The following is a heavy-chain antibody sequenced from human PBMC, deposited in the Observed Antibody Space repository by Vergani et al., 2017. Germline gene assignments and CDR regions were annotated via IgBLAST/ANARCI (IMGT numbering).Heavy chain of an antibody. CDR2: ICHTEDT. Sequence: QVQLQESGPGLVTPPGTLSLTCAVSGDSISSNNCWTWVRQPPGKGLEWIGEICHTEDTKYSLSLKSRVTVSVDESRNLFSLRLNSVTAADTAVYYCATIGYRRWGYYFDYWGQGILVTVSS. V-gene: IGHV4-4*03. CDR3: ATIGYRRWGYYFDY. CDR1: GDSISSNNC. J-gene: IGHJ4*02. D-gene: IGHD2-2*02.